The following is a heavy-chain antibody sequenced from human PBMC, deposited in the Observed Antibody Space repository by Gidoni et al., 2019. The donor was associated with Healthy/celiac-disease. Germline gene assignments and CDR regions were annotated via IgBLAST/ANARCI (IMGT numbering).Heavy chain of an antibody. V-gene: IGHV3-23*01. J-gene: IGHJ3*02. D-gene: IGHD5-18*01. CDR1: VFPVSSDA. Sequence: EVQLLESGGGVVQPGGSLRLSCAASVFPVSSDAMSWVRQAPGKGLEWVSAISGSGGSTYYADSVKGRFTISRDNSKNTLYLQMNSLRAEDTAVYYCARDNTAMDAFDIWGQGTMVTVFS. CDR2: ISGSGGST. CDR3: ARDNTAMDAFDI.